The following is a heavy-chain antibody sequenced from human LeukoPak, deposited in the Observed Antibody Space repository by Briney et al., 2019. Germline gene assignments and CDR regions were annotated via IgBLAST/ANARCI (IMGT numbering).Heavy chain of an antibody. Sequence: GGSLRLSCAASGFTFSSYWTSWVRQAPGKGLEWVANIKQDGSEKYYVDSVKGRFTISRDNAKNSLYLQMNSLRAEDTAVYYCAREYSPGDYWGQGTLVTVSS. CDR1: GFTFSSYW. J-gene: IGHJ4*02. V-gene: IGHV3-7*01. CDR2: IKQDGSEK. CDR3: AREYSPGDY. D-gene: IGHD5-18*01.